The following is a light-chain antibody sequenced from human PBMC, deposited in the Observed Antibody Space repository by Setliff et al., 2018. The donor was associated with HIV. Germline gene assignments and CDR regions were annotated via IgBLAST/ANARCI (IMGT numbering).Light chain of an antibody. V-gene: IGLV2-14*01. J-gene: IGLJ3*02. CDR2: EVT. CDR3: SSYTSNISPQWV. Sequence: QSVLTQPASVSGSPGQSITISCTGTSSDVGGYSYVSWYQQHPGKAPKLMIYEVTNRPSGVSNRFSGSKFGNTASLTISGLQADDEADYYCSSYTSNISPQWVFGGGTKVTVL. CDR1: SSDVGGYSY.